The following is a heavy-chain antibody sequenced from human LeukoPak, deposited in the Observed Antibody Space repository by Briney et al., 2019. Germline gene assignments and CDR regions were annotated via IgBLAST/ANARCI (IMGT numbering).Heavy chain of an antibody. CDR3: ARGDDFWSGYLN. CDR1: GGSISSYY. Sequence: PSETLSLTCTVSGGSISSYYWSWIRQPPGKGLEWIGYIYYSGSTNYNPSLKSRVTISVDTSKNQFSLKLSSVTAADTAVYYCARGDDFWSGYLNWGQGTLVTVSS. J-gene: IGHJ4*02. D-gene: IGHD3-3*01. V-gene: IGHV4-59*01. CDR2: IYYSGST.